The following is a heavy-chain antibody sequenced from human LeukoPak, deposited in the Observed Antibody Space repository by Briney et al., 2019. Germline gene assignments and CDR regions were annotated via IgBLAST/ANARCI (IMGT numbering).Heavy chain of an antibody. CDR2: IRSKAYGGTT. CDR1: GFTFGDYA. D-gene: IGHD1-1*01. V-gene: IGHV3-49*03. J-gene: IGHJ6*03. Sequence: GGSLRLSCTAAGFTFGDYAMSWFRQAPGKGLEWVCFIRSKAYGGTTEYAAAVEGRFTISRDDSKSIAYLQMNSLKTEDTADYYRTRGTTDDHYSYHYMHVWPKGPTLPLPS. CDR3: TRGTTDDHYSYHYMHV.